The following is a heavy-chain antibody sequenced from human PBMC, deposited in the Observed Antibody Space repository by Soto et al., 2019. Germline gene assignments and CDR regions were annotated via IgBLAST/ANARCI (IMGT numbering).Heavy chain of an antibody. V-gene: IGHV1-69*02. J-gene: IGHJ4*02. Sequence: QVQLVQSGAEVKKPGSSVKVSCKASGGTFSSYTINWVRQAPGQGLEWMGRIIPILGIANYAQKFQGRVTITADKSTSTAYMELSSLRSEDTAVYYCELWFGELYGWGQGTLVTVSS. CDR1: GGTFSSYT. D-gene: IGHD3-10*01. CDR2: IIPILGIA. CDR3: ELWFGELYG.